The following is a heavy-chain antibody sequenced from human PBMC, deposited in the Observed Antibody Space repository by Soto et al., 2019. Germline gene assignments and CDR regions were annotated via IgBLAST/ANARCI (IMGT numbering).Heavy chain of an antibody. CDR1: GGSISSYY. D-gene: IGHD6-6*01. J-gene: IGHJ4*02. V-gene: IGHV4-59*01. Sequence: PSETLSLTCTVSGGSISSYYWSWIRQPPGKGLEWIGYIYYSGSTNYNPSLKSRVTISVDTSKNQFSLKLSSVTAADTAVYYCASGSAARPDYWGQGTRVTVSS. CDR3: ASGSAARPDY. CDR2: IYYSGST.